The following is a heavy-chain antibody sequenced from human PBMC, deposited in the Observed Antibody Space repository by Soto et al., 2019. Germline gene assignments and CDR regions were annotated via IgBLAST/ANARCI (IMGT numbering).Heavy chain of an antibody. J-gene: IGHJ4*02. D-gene: IGHD3-16*02. CDR3: ASQYSDYVWGSYRPIDY. V-gene: IGHV3-74*01. CDR1: GFTFSSYW. Sequence: GGSLRLSCAASGFTFSSYWMHWVRQAPGKGLVWVSRINSDGSSTSYADSVKGRFTISRDNAKNTLYLQMNSLRAEDTAVYYCASQYSDYVWGSYRPIDYWVQGTLVTVSS. CDR2: INSDGSST.